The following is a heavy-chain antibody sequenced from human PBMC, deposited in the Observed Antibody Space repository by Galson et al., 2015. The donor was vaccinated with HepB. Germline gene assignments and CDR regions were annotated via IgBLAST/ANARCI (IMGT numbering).Heavy chain of an antibody. V-gene: IGHV3-33*01. J-gene: IGHJ6*02. D-gene: IGHD6-13*01. CDR3: ARDVRIAATGTTQPWGMDV. CDR2: IWYDGSNK. CDR1: GFSFSTYG. Sequence: SLRLSCAASGFSFSTYGMHWVRQAPGKGLEWVAVIWYDGSNKFYGDSVKGRFTISRDNSKNTLFLQMNSLRVEDTAVYYCARDVRIAATGTTQPWGMDVWGQGTTGTVSS.